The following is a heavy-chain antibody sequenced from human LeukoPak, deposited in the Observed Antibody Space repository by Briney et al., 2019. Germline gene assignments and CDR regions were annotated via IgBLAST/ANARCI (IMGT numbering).Heavy chain of an antibody. V-gene: IGHV4-59*01. CDR3: ARDLGGYHYYYMDV. CDR2: IYYSGST. Sequence: PSETLSLTCTVSGGSISSYYWSWIRQPPGKGLEWIGYIYYSGSTNYNPSLKSRVTISVDTSKNQFSLKLSSVTAADTAVYYCARDLGGYHYYYMDVWGKGTTVTVSS. CDR1: GGSISSYY. J-gene: IGHJ6*03. D-gene: IGHD3-16*01.